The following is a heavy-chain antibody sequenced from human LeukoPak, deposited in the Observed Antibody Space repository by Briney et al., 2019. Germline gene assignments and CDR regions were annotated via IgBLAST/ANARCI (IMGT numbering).Heavy chain of an antibody. D-gene: IGHD2-21*01. CDR3: ARVPRGVVITAGFDL. J-gene: IGHJ4*02. V-gene: IGHV5-51*01. CDR1: GYSFSSHW. CDR2: IYPADSDT. Sequence: GESLKISCKGSGYSFSSHWIGWVRQMPGKGLEWMGIIYPADSDTRYSPSFQGQVTISADRSTRTAYLQWSSLRASDIAMYFCARVPRGVVITAGFDLWGQGTQVTVSS.